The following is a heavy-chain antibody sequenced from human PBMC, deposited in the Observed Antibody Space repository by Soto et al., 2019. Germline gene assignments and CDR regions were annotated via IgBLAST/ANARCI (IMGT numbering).Heavy chain of an antibody. CDR3: AKPPYYYDSSGWLY. CDR2: ISYDGSNK. CDR1: GFTFSSYG. J-gene: IGHJ4*02. Sequence: GGSLRLSCAASGFTFSSYGMHWVRQAPGKGLEWVAVISYDGSNKYYADSVKGRFTISRDNSKNTLYLQMNSLRAEDTAVYYCAKPPYYYDSSGWLYWGQGTLVTVSS. D-gene: IGHD3-22*01. V-gene: IGHV3-30*18.